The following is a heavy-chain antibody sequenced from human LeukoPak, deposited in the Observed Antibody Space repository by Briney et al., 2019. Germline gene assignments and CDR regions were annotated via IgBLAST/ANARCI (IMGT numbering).Heavy chain of an antibody. Sequence: GGSLRLSCAASGFTFSSYWMSWVRQAPGKGLEWVSYISSSGSTIYYADSVKGRFTISRDNAKNSLYLQMNSLRAEDTAVYYCARENTPYYYYGMDVWGQGTTVTVSS. J-gene: IGHJ6*02. CDR2: ISSSGSTI. CDR3: ARENTPYYYYGMDV. CDR1: GFTFSSYW. V-gene: IGHV3-48*04.